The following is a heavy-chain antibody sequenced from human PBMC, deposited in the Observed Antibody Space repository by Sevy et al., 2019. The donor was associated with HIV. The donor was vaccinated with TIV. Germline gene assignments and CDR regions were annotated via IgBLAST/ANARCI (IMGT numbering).Heavy chain of an antibody. V-gene: IGHV1-69*13. J-gene: IGHJ4*02. D-gene: IGHD3-10*01. Sequence: ASVKVSCKASGGTFSSYAISWVRQAPGQGLEWMGGIIPIFGTANYAQKFQGRVTITADESTSTAYMELGSLRSEDTAVYYCARGLFTMVQGVIITTGIDYWGQGTLVTVSS. CDR1: GGTFSSYA. CDR3: ARGLFTMVQGVIITTGIDY. CDR2: IIPIFGTA.